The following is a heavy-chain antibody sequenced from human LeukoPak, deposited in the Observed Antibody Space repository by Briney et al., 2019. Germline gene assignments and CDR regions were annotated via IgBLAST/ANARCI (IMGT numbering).Heavy chain of an antibody. CDR3: THDSSGYYSLHS. D-gene: IGHD3-22*01. CDR1: GLTFRDAW. CDR2: IKSLAVGGTT. J-gene: IGHJ4*02. V-gene: IGHV3-15*01. Sequence: PGGSLRLSCAVSGLTFRDAWMSWVRQAPGKGLEWVGRIKSLAVGGTTDYAAPMNGRFTISRVDSKNTVYLQMNSLKTEDTAVYYCTHDSSGYYSLHSWGQGTLVTVSS.